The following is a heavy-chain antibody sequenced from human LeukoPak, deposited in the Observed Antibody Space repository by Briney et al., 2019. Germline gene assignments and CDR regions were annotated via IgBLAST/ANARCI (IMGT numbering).Heavy chain of an antibody. CDR3: ARQTGSGLFILP. CDR2: IYYSGNT. CDR1: GVSISSSNSY. Sequence: SETLSLTCTVSGVSISSSNSYWGWIRQPPGKGLEWIGSIYYSGNTYYSASLKSQVSISIDTSKNQFSLRLTSVTAADTAVYYCARQTGSGLFILPGGQGTLATVSS. D-gene: IGHD3/OR15-3a*01. V-gene: IGHV4-39*01. J-gene: IGHJ4*02.